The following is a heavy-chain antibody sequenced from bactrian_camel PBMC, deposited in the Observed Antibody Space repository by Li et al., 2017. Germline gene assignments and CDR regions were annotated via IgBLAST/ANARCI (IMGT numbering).Heavy chain of an antibody. V-gene: IGHV3S53*01. CDR2: ISVVGTT. D-gene: IGHD2*01. CDR1: GNIDSSYS. J-gene: IGHJ4*01. CDR3: AARGKAVCYNRAETFEY. Sequence: HVQLVESGGGSVQAGGSLRLSCTASGNIDSSYSMAWFRQAPGKPREFVARISVVGTTDIADSVKGRFTISRGNADNTLYLQMNSLKTDDSAMYYCAARGKAVCYNRAETFEYWGQGTQVTVS.